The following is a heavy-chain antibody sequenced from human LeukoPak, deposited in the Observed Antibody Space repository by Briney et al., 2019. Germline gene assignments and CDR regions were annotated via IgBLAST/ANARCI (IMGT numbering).Heavy chain of an antibody. CDR2: ISYDGSNK. Sequence: PGGSLRLSCAASGFTFSSYGMHWVRQAPGKGLEWVAVISYDGSNKYYADPVKGRFTISRDNSKNTLYLQINSLRAEDTAVYYCAKDRADYDFWSGYYKGAHYGMDVWGQGTTVTVSS. J-gene: IGHJ6*02. CDR3: AKDRADYDFWSGYYKGAHYGMDV. D-gene: IGHD3-3*01. V-gene: IGHV3-30*18. CDR1: GFTFSSYG.